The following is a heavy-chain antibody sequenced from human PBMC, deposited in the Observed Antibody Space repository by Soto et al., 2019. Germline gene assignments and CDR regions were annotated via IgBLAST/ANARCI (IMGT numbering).Heavy chain of an antibody. CDR3: ARDLPPPAYYYDSSGPDAFDI. Sequence: ASVKVSCKTSGYTFTSYYMHWVRQAPGQGLEWMGIINPSGGSTSYAQKFQGRVTMTTDTSTSTAYMELRSLRSDDTAVYYCARDLPPPAYYYDSSGPDAFDIWGQGTMVTVSS. V-gene: IGHV1-46*01. J-gene: IGHJ3*02. CDR1: GYTFTSYY. D-gene: IGHD3-22*01. CDR2: INPSGGST.